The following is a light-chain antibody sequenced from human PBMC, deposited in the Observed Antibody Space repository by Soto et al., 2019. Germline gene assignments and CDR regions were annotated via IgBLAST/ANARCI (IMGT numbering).Light chain of an antibody. J-gene: IGKJ4*01. CDR3: QQRKSYPPT. CDR2: DAP. Sequence: DIQMTQSPATLSWSVGDRVTITCRASQGISSYLAWYQQRAGQAPRLLIYDAPTLASVVPSRFSGSGSGTDFALTISSLQPEDFAIYYCQQRKSYPPTFGRGTKVDNK. V-gene: IGKV1-9*01. CDR1: QGISSY.